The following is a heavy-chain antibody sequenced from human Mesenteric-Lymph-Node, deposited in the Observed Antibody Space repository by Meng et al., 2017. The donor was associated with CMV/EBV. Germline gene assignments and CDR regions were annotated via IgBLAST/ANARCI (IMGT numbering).Heavy chain of an antibody. CDR1: GFTVSNNY. CDR3: AKARLSVYYNMDV. D-gene: IGHD2/OR15-2a*01. CDR2: ISNSGGST. Sequence: GGSLRLSCAASGFTVSNNYMSWVRQAPGKGLEWVSSISNSGGSTYYADSVKGRFTISRDNSRNTVYLQMNSLRAEDTAIYYCAKARLSVYYNMDVWGQGTTVTVSS. V-gene: IGHV3-23*01. J-gene: IGHJ6*02.